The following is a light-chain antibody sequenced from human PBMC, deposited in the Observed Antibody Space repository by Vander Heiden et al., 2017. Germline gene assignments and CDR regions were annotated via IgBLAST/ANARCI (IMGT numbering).Light chain of an antibody. J-gene: IGLJ1*01. CDR1: KLGDKY. CDR3: QKWDSSTGV. V-gene: IGLV3-1*01. Sequence: SYELTQPPSVSVPPGQTASVTCSGDKLGDKYTWWHQQKPGQSPVLVIYHDSKRPSGIPERFSDSDSANTATLTIPGTQAMDEDDYFCQKWDSSTGVFGTGTKLTVL. CDR2: HDS.